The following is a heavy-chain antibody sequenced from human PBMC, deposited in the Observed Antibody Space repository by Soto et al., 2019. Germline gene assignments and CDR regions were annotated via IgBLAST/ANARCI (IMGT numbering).Heavy chain of an antibody. CDR3: ARDGDSYGNNWFDP. D-gene: IGHD5-18*01. V-gene: IGHV4-31*03. J-gene: IGHJ5*02. CDR1: GGSISSGGYY. Sequence: SETLSLTCTVSGGSISSGGYYWSWIRQHPGKGLEWIGYIYYSGSTYYNPSLKSRVTISVDTSKNQFSLKLSSVTAADTAVYYCARDGDSYGNNWFDPWGQGTLVTGS. CDR2: IYYSGST.